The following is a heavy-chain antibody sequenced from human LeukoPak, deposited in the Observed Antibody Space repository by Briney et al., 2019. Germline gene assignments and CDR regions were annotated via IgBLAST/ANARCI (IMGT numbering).Heavy chain of an antibody. CDR1: GFTFSSYG. Sequence: SGGSLRLSCAASGFTFSSYGMHWVRQAPGKGLEWVAVTWYDGSNKYYADSVKGRFTISRDNSKNTLYLQMNSLRAEDTAVYYCARGRYCSSTSCPLFDYWGQGTLVTVSS. CDR2: TWYDGSNK. D-gene: IGHD2-2*01. CDR3: ARGRYCSSTSCPLFDY. V-gene: IGHV3-33*08. J-gene: IGHJ4*02.